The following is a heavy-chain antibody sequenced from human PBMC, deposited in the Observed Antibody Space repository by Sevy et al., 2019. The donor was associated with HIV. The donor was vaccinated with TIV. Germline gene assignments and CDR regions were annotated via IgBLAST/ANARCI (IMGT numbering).Heavy chain of an antibody. CDR1: GFTFSSYW. CDR2: IKRDGSEK. V-gene: IGHV3-7*03. CDR3: ARDCSSASCLWGMDV. D-gene: IGHD2-2*01. J-gene: IGHJ6*02. Sequence: GGCLRLSCAASGFTFSSYWMSWVRQAPGKGLEWMANIKRDGSEKYYVDSVKGRFTISRDNAKNTLYLQMNSLRAEDTAVYYCARDCSSASCLWGMDVWGQGTTVTVSS.